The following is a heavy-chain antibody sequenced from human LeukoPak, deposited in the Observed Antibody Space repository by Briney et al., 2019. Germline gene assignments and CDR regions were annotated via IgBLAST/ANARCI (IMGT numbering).Heavy chain of an antibody. CDR3: ARSYGDATFDY. CDR1: GLTVSSYV. CDR2: IRSDGSDK. V-gene: IGHV3-33*08. J-gene: IGHJ4*02. Sequence: GGSLRLSCAASGLTVSSYVMHWVRQAPGKGLEWVAIIRSDGSDKYYADSVKGRFTISRDNSKSTLYLQLSSLRAEDTAVYYCARSYGDATFDYWGQGTLVTVSS. D-gene: IGHD4-17*01.